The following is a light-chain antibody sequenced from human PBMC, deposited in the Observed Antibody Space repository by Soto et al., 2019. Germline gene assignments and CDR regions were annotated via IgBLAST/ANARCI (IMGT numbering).Light chain of an antibody. Sequence: QSALTQPASVSGSPGQSISISCTGTSSDVGKYKFVSWYRQHPGKAPKLIIYEATNRPSGVSNRFSGSKSGNTASLTISGLQAEDEAEYYCCSHAGSGTLVFGAGTKLTVL. CDR1: SSDVGKYKF. V-gene: IGLV2-23*01. CDR3: CSHAGSGTLV. CDR2: EAT. J-gene: IGLJ3*02.